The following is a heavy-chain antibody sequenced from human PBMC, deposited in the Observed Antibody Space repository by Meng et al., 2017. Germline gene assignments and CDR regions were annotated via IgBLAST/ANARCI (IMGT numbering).Heavy chain of an antibody. D-gene: IGHD6-19*01. J-gene: IGHJ4*02. CDR3: ASWIYSCGWQ. Sequence: QVQLQESGPGLVKPSGTLSLTCVVSGGSISSVDWWSWVRQPPGKGLEWIGEIYLGGNTNYNPSLKSRVTISIDKSKNQFSLKLSSVTAADTAVYYCASWIYSCGWQWGQGTLVTVSS. CDR2: IYLGGNT. V-gene: IGHV4/OR15-8*02. CDR1: GGSISSVDW.